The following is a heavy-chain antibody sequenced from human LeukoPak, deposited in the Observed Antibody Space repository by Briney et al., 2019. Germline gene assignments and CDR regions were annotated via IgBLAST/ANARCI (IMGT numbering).Heavy chain of an antibody. V-gene: IGHV3-30*19. D-gene: IGHD3-10*01. CDR3: ARDLSTMVILGAFAL. CDR1: GFTFSSYG. CDR2: ISYDGYNK. Sequence: GGSLRLSCAASGFTFSSYGMHWVRQAPGKGLEWVAVISYDGYNKYCADSVKGRFTISRDNPKNTLYLQMNSLRVEDTAVYFCARDLSTMVILGAFALWGQGTMVTVSS. J-gene: IGHJ3*01.